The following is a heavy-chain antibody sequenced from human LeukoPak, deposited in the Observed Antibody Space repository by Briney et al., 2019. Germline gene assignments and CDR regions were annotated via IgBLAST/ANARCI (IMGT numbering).Heavy chain of an antibody. CDR2: IKPDGSEK. Sequence: GGSLTLSCAASAFTFSRYYMSWVRQAPGKGLEWVASIKPDGSEKYYVDSVKGRFTISRDNHEQSLYLQMHGLRVEDTAVYYCAKDGDGIEAPFDYWGQGTLVTVSS. D-gene: IGHD5-24*01. CDR1: AFTFSRYY. J-gene: IGHJ4*02. CDR3: AKDGDGIEAPFDY. V-gene: IGHV3-7*01.